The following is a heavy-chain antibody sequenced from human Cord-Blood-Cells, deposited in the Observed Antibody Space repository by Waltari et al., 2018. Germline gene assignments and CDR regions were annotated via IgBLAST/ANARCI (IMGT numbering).Heavy chain of an antibody. V-gene: IGHV4-39*07. CDR2: IYYSGST. D-gene: IGHD6-13*01. J-gene: IGHJ4*02. CDR1: GGSISSSSYY. Sequence: QLQLQESGPGLVKPSETLSLTCTVSGGSISSSSYYWGWIPQPPGKGLEWIGSIYYSGSTYYNPSLKSRVTISVDTSKNQFSLKLSSVTAADTAVYYCARLAAAGTGLWDYWGQGTLVTVSS. CDR3: ARLAAAGTGLWDY.